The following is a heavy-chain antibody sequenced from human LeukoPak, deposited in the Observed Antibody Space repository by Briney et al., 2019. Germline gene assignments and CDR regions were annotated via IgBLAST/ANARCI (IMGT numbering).Heavy chain of an antibody. D-gene: IGHD3-16*02. V-gene: IGHV4-59*01. Sequence: SETVTLMCTVSGGPMWTLYESGIRQPPGKGLEWIGYIYYSGSTNYNPSLKSRVTISVDTSNNQFSLKLNSVTAADTAVYYCARGRYDFVWGSCRISYWFDRWGRGGMVSVSS. J-gene: IGHJ5*02. CDR3: ARGRYDFVWGSCRISYWFDR. CDR1: GGPMWTLY. CDR2: IYYSGST.